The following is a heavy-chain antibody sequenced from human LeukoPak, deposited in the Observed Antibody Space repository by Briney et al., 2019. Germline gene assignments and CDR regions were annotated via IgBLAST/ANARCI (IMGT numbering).Heavy chain of an antibody. V-gene: IGHV3-66*01. Sequence: PGGSLRLSCAASGFTFSNAWMSWVRQAPGKGLEWVSVIYSDGSTNYADSVKGRFTVSRDNSKNTLYLQMNSLRAEDTAVYYCVRDYAPEGFDYWGQGTLVTVSS. D-gene: IGHD1-14*01. J-gene: IGHJ4*02. CDR1: GFTFSNAW. CDR2: IYSDGST. CDR3: VRDYAPEGFDY.